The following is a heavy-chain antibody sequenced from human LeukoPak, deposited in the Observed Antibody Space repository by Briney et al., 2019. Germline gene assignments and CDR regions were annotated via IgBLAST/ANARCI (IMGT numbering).Heavy chain of an antibody. V-gene: IGHV4-61*02. CDR3: ARTPRILNAFDI. D-gene: IGHD2-15*01. CDR1: GGSISSGSYY. J-gene: IGHJ3*02. CDR2: IYTSGST. Sequence: SQTLSLTCTVSGGSISSGSYYWSWIRQPAGKGLEWIGRIYTSGSTNYNPSLKSRVTISVDTSKNQFSLKLSSVTAADTAVYYCARTPRILNAFDIWGQGTMVTVSS.